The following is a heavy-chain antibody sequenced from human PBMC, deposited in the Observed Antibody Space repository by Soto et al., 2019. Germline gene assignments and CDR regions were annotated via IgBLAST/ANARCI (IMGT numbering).Heavy chain of an antibody. Sequence: GGSLRLSCAASGFTFSSYAMHWVRQTPGKGLEWVAVISYDGSNKYYADSVKGRFTISRDNSKNTLYLHINSLRAEDTAVHYCAMGALRYYDWLVSKYYYYGMDVWGQGNTGTESS. CDR1: GFTFSSYA. V-gene: IGHV3-30-3*01. CDR3: AMGALRYYDWLVSKYYYYGMDV. CDR2: ISYDGSNK. D-gene: IGHD3-9*01. J-gene: IGHJ6*02.